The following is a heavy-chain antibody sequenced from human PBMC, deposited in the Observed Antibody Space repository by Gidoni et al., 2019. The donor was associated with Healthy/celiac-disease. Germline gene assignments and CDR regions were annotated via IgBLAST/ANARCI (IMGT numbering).Heavy chain of an antibody. D-gene: IGHD2-15*01. CDR1: GGSFRRSNG. Sequence: QVQLQESGPGLVKPSGTLSLTSAVAGGSFRRSNGWSWVRQPPGKGLEWIGEIYHSGSTNYNPSLKSRVTISVDKSKNQFSLKLTSVTAADTAVYYCAREPYYCSGGSCPRGWFDPWGQGTLVTVSS. CDR3: AREPYYCSGGSCPRGWFDP. V-gene: IGHV4-4*02. CDR2: IYHSGST. J-gene: IGHJ5*02.